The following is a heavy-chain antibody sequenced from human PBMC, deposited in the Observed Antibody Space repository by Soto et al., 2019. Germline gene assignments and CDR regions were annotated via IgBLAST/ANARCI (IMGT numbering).Heavy chain of an antibody. Sequence: VQLVESGGGLVQPGGSLRLSCAASGFTFSDHSMDWVRQAPGKGLEWVGRVRNKANRYTTQYAASGKGSFTISRHDSKNSLYLQMNTLKTEDTALYYCCRTRGYSQGWDFDFWGQGTLVTVSS. CDR3: CRTRGYSQGWDFDF. CDR2: VRNKANRYTT. J-gene: IGHJ4*02. D-gene: IGHD5-12*01. V-gene: IGHV3-72*01. CDR1: GFTFSDHS.